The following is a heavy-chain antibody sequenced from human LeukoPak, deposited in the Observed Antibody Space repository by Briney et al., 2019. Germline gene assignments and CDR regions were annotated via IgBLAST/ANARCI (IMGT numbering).Heavy chain of an antibody. CDR2: IYYSGST. D-gene: IGHD2-15*01. CDR3: ARGFIGYCSGGSCLHFDY. J-gene: IGHJ4*02. CDR1: GGSISSYY. V-gene: IGHV4-59*01. Sequence: SETLSLTCAVSGGSISSYYWSWIRQPPGKGLECIGYIYYSGSTNYNPSLKSRVTISVDTSKNQLSLKLSSVTAADTAVYYCARGFIGYCSGGSCLHFDYWGQGTLVTVSS.